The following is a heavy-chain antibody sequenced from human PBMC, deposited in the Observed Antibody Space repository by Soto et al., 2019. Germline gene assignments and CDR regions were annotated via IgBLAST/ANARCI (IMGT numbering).Heavy chain of an antibody. D-gene: IGHD5-12*01. CDR1: GFTFSSYS. J-gene: IGHJ3*02. CDR2: ISSSSSTI. Sequence: EVQLVESGGGLVQPGGSLRLSCAASGFTFSSYSMNWVRQAPGKGLEWVSYISSSSSTIYYADSVKGRFTISRDNAKNALYLQMNSLRAEDTAVYYCARGLRLYDAFDIWGQGTMVTVSS. CDR3: ARGLRLYDAFDI. V-gene: IGHV3-48*01.